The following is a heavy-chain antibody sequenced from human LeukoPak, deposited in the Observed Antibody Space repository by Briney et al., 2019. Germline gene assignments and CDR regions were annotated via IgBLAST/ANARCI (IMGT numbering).Heavy chain of an antibody. CDR1: GGSISSSSYY. V-gene: IGHV4-61*02. J-gene: IGHJ6*03. CDR2: IYTSGST. Sequence: PSQTLSLTCTVSGGSISSSSYYWSWIRQPAGKGLEWIGRIYTSGSTNYNPSLKSRVAISVDTSKNQFSLKLSSVTAADTAVYYCARDPYYYYMDVWGKGTTVTVSS. CDR3: ARDPYYYYMDV.